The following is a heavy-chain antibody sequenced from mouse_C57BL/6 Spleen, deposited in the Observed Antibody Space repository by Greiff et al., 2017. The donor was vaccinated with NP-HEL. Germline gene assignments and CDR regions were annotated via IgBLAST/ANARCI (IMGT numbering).Heavy chain of an antibody. J-gene: IGHJ2*01. CDR2: IDPSDSYT. V-gene: IGHV1-50*01. D-gene: IGHD1-1*01. CDR1: GYTFTSYW. CDR3: ASRLRSFDY. Sequence: VQLQQPGAELVKPGASVKLSCKASGYTFTSYWMQWVKQRPGQGLEWIGEIDPSDSYTNYNQKFKGKAKLTVDTSSSTAYMQLSSLPSEDSAFYNDASRLRSFDYWGKGTTLTVSS.